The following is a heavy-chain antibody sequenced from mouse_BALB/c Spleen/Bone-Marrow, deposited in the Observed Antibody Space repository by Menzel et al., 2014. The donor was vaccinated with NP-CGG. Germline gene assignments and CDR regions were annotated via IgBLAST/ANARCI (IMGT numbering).Heavy chain of an antibody. J-gene: IGHJ4*01. V-gene: IGHV14-3*02. CDR1: GFNIKDTY. CDR2: IDPANGNS. Sequence: EVKLQESGAELVKPGASVKLSCTASGFNIKDTYIHWVKQRPEQGLEWIGRIDPANGNSKYDPKFQGKATITTDTSSNTAYLQLSSLTSEDTAGYYCARGGYYVMEYWGQGTSVIVPS. CDR3: ARGGYYVMEY.